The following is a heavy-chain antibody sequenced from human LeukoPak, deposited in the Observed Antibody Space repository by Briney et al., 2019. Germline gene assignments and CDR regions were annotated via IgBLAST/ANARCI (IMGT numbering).Heavy chain of an antibody. CDR2: ISGSGGST. J-gene: IGHJ3*02. CDR1: GFTFSSYA. Sequence: GGSLRLSCAASGFTFSSYAMSWVRQAPGKGLEWVSAISGSGGSTYYADSVKGRFTISRDNSKNTLYLQINSLRAEDTAVYYCAKALRGAYAFDIWGQGTMVTVSS. V-gene: IGHV3-23*01. CDR3: AKALRGAYAFDI. D-gene: IGHD4-17*01.